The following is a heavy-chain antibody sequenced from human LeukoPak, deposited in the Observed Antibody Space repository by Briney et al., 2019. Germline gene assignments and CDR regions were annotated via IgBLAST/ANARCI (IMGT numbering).Heavy chain of an antibody. V-gene: IGHV1-46*01. CDR2: INPSGGST. Sequence: GASVKVSCKASGYTFTSYYMHWVRQAPGQGLEWMGIINPSGGSTSYAQKFQGRVTMTRDTSTSTAYMELSRLRSDDTAVYYCARDQYGSVTYPDYWGQGTLVTVSS. CDR1: GYTFTSYY. J-gene: IGHJ4*02. CDR3: ARDQYGSVTYPDY. D-gene: IGHD4-17*01.